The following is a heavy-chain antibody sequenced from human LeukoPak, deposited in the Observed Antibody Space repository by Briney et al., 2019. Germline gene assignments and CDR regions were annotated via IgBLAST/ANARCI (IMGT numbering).Heavy chain of an antibody. CDR3: ARDRQRGLAAAGTRKNWFDP. CDR2: IYYSGST. CDR1: GGSISSYY. D-gene: IGHD6-13*01. Sequence: KPSETLSLTCTVSGGSISSYYWSWIRQPPGKGLEWIGYIYYSGSTNYNPSLKSRVTISVDTSKNQFSLKLSSVTAADTAVYYCARDRQRGLAAAGTRKNWFDPWGQGTLVTVSS. V-gene: IGHV4-59*01. J-gene: IGHJ5*02.